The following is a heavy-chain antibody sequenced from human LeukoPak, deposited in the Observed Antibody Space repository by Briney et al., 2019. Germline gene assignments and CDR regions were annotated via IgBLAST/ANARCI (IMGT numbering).Heavy chain of an antibody. D-gene: IGHD1-26*01. J-gene: IGHJ4*02. CDR1: GFTFSTYS. V-gene: IGHV3-48*01. Sequence: GGSLRLSCAASGFTFSTYSMNWARQATGKGLEWVSYISSGSTSIYYADSVKGRFTISRDNAKNSLYLQMNSLRAEDTAVYYCARGERGDFWGQGTLVTVSS. CDR2: ISSGSTSI. CDR3: ARGERGDF.